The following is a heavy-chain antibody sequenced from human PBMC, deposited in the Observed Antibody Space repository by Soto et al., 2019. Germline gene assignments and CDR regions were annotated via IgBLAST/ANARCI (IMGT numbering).Heavy chain of an antibody. CDR3: ARWPLIVVVPAYAFDI. D-gene: IGHD2-2*01. J-gene: IGHJ3*02. CDR1: GYTFTSYA. CDR2: INAGNGNT. V-gene: IGHV1-3*01. Sequence: ASVKVSCKASGYTFTSYAMHWVRQAPGQRLEWMGWINAGNGNTKYSQKFQGRVTITRDTSASTAYMELSSLRSEDTAVYYCARWPLIVVVPAYAFDIWSQGTTVTVSS.